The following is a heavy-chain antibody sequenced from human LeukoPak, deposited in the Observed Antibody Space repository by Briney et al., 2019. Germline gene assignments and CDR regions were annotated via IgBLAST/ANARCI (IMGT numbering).Heavy chain of an antibody. D-gene: IGHD5-12*01. J-gene: IGHJ4*02. CDR3: ARSGYGATFEY. CDR1: GFTFSSCA. Sequence: GGSLRLSCAASGFTFSSCAMNWVRQAPGKGLEWVSYISSSASTIYYADSVRGRFTISRDNAKNSLYLQMNSLRAEDTAVYYCARSGYGATFEYWGQGTLVTVSS. V-gene: IGHV3-48*03. CDR2: ISSSASTI.